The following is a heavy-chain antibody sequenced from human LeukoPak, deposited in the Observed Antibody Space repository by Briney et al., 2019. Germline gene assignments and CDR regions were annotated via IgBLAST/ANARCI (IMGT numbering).Heavy chain of an antibody. CDR2: ISYDGSKK. J-gene: IGHJ4*02. D-gene: IGHD5-18*01. Sequence: PGGSLRLSCAASGFTFSSYTMHWVRQAPGKGLEWVALISYDGSKKYYADSVKGRFTISRDNSKNTLYLQMNSLRAEDTAVYYCARDQYSYAHAAHWGQGTLVTVSS. CDR1: GFTFSSYT. V-gene: IGHV3-30-3*01. CDR3: ARDQYSYAHAAH.